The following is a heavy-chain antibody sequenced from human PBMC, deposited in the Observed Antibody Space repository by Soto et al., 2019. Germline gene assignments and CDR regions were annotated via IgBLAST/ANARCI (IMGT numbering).Heavy chain of an antibody. CDR3: ARQYSSGWYSQWFDP. D-gene: IGHD6-19*01. CDR1: GGSISSSSYY. Sequence: QLQLQESGPGLVKPSETLSLTCTVSGGSISSSSYYWGWIRQPPGKGLEWIGSIYYSGSTYYNPPLTSRVTISVETSKNQFSLKLRSVTAADTAVYYCARQYSSGWYSQWFDPWGQGTLVTVSS. V-gene: IGHV4-39*01. J-gene: IGHJ5*02. CDR2: IYYSGST.